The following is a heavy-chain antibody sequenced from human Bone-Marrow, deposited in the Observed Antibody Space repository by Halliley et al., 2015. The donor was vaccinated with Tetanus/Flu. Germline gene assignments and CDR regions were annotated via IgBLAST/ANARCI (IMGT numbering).Heavy chain of an antibody. J-gene: IGHJ4*02. CDR2: IDPGDSDA. V-gene: IGHV5-51*01. D-gene: IGHD1-26*01. Sequence: QLVQSGAEVKKPGESLKISCKGSGYSFSTYWIAWVRQMPGKGLEWMGIIDPGDSDARYSPSFEGQVTISADKSITTAFLQWSSLRASVSAMYCWARGGWELRNFYYGGRGSLVSVSS. CDR1: GYSFSTYW. CDR3: ARGGWELRNFYY.